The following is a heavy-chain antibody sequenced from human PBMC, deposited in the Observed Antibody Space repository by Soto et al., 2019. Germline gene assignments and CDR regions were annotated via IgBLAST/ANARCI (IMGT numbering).Heavy chain of an antibody. CDR1: GESFSGYY. CDR3: ARGQSMTIFGVVTPEAFYI. CDR2: INHFGST. Sequence: QVQLQQWGAGLLKPAETLSLTCAVYGESFSGYYWSWIRQPPGKGLEWVGEINHFGSTNYNPSLKGRVSTSVDTYRKQVSLKLTSVTAADTAVYYCARGQSMTIFGVVTPEAFYIWGQGTMVTVSS. D-gene: IGHD3-3*01. J-gene: IGHJ3*02. V-gene: IGHV4-34*01.